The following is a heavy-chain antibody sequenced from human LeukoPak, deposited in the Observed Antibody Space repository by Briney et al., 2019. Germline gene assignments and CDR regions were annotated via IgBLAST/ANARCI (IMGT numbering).Heavy chain of an antibody. Sequence: GGSLRLSCEASGFTFSDYYMSWVRRAPGKGLEWVSYISSTGSHKNYADSVRGRFTISRDNAQNSLYLQMNGLRAEDTAVYYCARAPSRGDFGGADYWGQGTLVSVSS. D-gene: IGHD3-10*01. CDR3: ARAPSRGDFGGADY. J-gene: IGHJ4*02. V-gene: IGHV3-11*05. CDR2: ISSTGSHK. CDR1: GFTFSDYY.